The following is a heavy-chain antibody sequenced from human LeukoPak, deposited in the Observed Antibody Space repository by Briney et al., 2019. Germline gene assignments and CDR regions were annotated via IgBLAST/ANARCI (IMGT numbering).Heavy chain of an antibody. CDR1: GDSIFSSTYY. CDR3: ARHDYGDFNFDY. Sequence: SATLSLTCSVSGDSIFSSTYYWGWIRQPPGKGLEWIGSIYSSGSTYYNPSLKSRVTISGDTSKNQFSLRLSSVTAADTAVYYCARHDYGDFNFDYWGQGTLVTVSS. V-gene: IGHV4-39*01. CDR2: IYSSGST. J-gene: IGHJ4*02. D-gene: IGHD4-17*01.